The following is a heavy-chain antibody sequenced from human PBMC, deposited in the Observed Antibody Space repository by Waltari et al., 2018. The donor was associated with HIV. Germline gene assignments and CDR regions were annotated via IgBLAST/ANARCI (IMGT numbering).Heavy chain of an antibody. J-gene: IGHJ6*02. CDR2: IFTSGST. D-gene: IGHD2-15*01. CDR3: ARATEKYCKSGTCSPFNAMGA. V-gene: IGHV4-4*07. Sequence: VQLQESGPGLVRPSETLSIKCTVSGDSMNNYYWNWIRQPAGKGLEWIGRIFTSGSTNYNPSFKSRVTMSLDTAKKQFSLKLTSVTVADTAVYYCARATEKYCKSGTCSPFNAMGAWGQGTTVTVSS. CDR1: GDSMNNYY.